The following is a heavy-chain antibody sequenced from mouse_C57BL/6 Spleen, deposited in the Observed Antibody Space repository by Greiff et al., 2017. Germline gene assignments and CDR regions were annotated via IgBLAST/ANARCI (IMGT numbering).Heavy chain of an antibody. Sequence: QVQLQQSGAELVKPGASVKMSCKASGYTFTTYPIEWMKQNHGKSLEWIGNFHPYNDDTKYNQKFKDKATLTADKSSSTAYMQLSSLTYEDSAVYYCARDYFDYWGQGTTLTVSS. CDR3: ARDYFDY. CDR2: FHPYNDDT. V-gene: IGHV1-47*01. CDR1: GYTFTTYP. J-gene: IGHJ2*01.